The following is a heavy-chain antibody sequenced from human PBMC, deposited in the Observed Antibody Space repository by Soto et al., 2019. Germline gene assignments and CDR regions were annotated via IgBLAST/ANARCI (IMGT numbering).Heavy chain of an antibody. J-gene: IGHJ6*02. CDR3: ARAGYPSQNYYYGMDV. CDR1: GGSFSSHA. Sequence: QVQLVQSGAEVKKPGSSVKVSCETSGGSFSSHALSWVRQAPGQGLEWMGGIIPLFDTPNYAPKFQGRVTITADKSTSTAYMELSNLKSEDTAFYYRARAGYPSQNYYYGMDVWGQGTTVTVSS. CDR2: IIPLFDTP. V-gene: IGHV1-69*06. D-gene: IGHD5-12*01.